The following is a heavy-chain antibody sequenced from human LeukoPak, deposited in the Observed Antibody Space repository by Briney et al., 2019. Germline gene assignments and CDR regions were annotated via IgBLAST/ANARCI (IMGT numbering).Heavy chain of an antibody. Sequence: ASVKVSCKASGYTFISYNINWVRQATGQGLEWMGWMNPNSGNTGYAQKFQGRVTITRNTSISTAYMELSSLRSEDTAVYYCARDYGGNSGWFDPWGQGTLVTVSS. CDR3: ARDYGGNSGWFDP. V-gene: IGHV1-8*03. CDR1: GYTFISYN. J-gene: IGHJ5*02. D-gene: IGHD4-23*01. CDR2: MNPNSGNT.